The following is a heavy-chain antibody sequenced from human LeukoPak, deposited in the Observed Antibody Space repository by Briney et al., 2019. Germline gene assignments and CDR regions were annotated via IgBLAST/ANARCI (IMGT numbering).Heavy chain of an antibody. Sequence: GGSLRLSCAASGFTVSSSYMNWVRQAPGNGLEWVSLIFSGGGTYYADSVKGRFTISRDNSKNTLFLQMNSLRAEDTAVYYCARGGVVYPDSFDIWGRGTMVTVSS. CDR2: IFSGGGT. D-gene: IGHD2-15*01. CDR1: GFTVSSSY. V-gene: IGHV3-66*01. J-gene: IGHJ3*02. CDR3: ARGGVVYPDSFDI.